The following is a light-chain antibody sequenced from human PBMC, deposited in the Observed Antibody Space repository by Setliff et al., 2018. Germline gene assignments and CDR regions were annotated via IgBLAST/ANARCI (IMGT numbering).Light chain of an antibody. CDR1: SSNIGSHS. CDR3: ATWDDSLNGYV. CDR2: KNS. Sequence: VLTQPPSASGTPGQRVTISCSGSSSNIGSHSVSWYQQLPGTAPKLLIYKNSQRSSGVPDRFSGSKSGTSASLAISGLQSEDEADYHCATWDDSLNGYVFASGTKVTVL. V-gene: IGLV1-44*01. J-gene: IGLJ1*01.